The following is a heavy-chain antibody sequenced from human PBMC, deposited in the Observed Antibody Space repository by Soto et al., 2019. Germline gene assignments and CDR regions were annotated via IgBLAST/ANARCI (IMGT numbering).Heavy chain of an antibody. V-gene: IGHV3-7*01. D-gene: IGHD3-16*01. CDR1: GFNVMSYL. J-gene: IGHJ4*02. Sequence: GVLRLSCAVSGFNVMSYLMSWVRQAPGKGLEWVASIKDDGSEIYYLQSVRGRFSISRDSAGNALHLTMNYLSAEDTGVYFCARDIGLDYVNWGQGTLVTVSS. CDR3: ARDIGLDYVN. CDR2: IKDDGSEI.